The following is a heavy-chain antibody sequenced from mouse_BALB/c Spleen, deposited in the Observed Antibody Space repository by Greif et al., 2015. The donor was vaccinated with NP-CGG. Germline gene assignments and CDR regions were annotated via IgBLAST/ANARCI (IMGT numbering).Heavy chain of an antibody. J-gene: IGHJ4*01. Sequence: VQLQQSGAELVKPGASVKLSCTASGFNIKDTNMHWVKQRPEQGLEWIGRIDPANGNTKYDPKFQGKATITADTSSNTAYLQLSSLTSEDTAVYYCARGGEGFYAMDYWGQGTSVTVSS. V-gene: IGHV14-3*02. CDR3: ARGGEGFYAMDY. CDR1: GFNIKDTN. CDR2: IDPANGNT.